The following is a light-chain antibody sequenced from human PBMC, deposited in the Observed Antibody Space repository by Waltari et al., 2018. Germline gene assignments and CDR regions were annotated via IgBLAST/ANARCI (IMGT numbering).Light chain of an antibody. CDR1: SSDIGTYNY. CDR2: DVN. V-gene: IGLV2-14*01. Sequence: QSALTQPASVSGSPGQSITISCTGTSSDIGTYNYASWYQQHPGRAPKRIIYDVNKRPYGVFIRFSGSKSDHTASLTISGLQTEDEADYYCSSYTRVTASVIFGGGTKLTVL. CDR3: SSYTRVTASVI. J-gene: IGLJ2*01.